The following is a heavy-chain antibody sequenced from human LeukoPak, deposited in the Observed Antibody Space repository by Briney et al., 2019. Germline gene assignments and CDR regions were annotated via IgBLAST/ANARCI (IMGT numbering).Heavy chain of an antibody. CDR3: ARQSAVRGVIIRPFDY. V-gene: IGHV5-51*01. CDR1: GYNFTSYW. J-gene: IGHJ4*02. D-gene: IGHD3-10*01. CDR2: IYPGDSDT. Sequence: GESLKISCKGSGYNFTSYWIGWVRQLPGKGLEWMGIIYPGDSDTRYSPSFQGQVTISADKSISTAYLQWSSLKASDTAMYYCARQSAVRGVIIRPFDYWGQGTLVTVSS.